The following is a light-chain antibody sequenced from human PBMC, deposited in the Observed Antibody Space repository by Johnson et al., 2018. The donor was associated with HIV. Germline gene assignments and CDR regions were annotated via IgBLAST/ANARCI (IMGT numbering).Light chain of an antibody. CDR2: ENN. CDR1: SSNIGNNY. Sequence: QSVLTQPPSVSVAPGQKVTISCSGSSSNIGNNYVSWYQQLPGTAPKLLIYENNMRPSGIPDRFSGSKSGTSATLGIAGLQTGDEADYYCGTWDNSLSTGAGVGTGTKVTVL. V-gene: IGLV1-51*02. CDR3: GTWDNSLSTGAG. J-gene: IGLJ1*01.